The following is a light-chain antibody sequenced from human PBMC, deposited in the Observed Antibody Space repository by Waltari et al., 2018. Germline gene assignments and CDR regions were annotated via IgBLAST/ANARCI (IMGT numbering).Light chain of an antibody. V-gene: IGLV2-23*01. J-gene: IGLJ2*01. CDR2: GGS. Sequence: QSALTQPASVPGSPGQSYPIPCTGCSSDVGSYKFVPWYHQHPGKTPQLMFYGGSQRPSGVSNRFSGSKSGNTASLTISGLRAEDEADYYCCSYAGSSPHVIFGGGTKLTVL. CDR1: SSDVGSYKF. CDR3: CSYAGSSPHVI.